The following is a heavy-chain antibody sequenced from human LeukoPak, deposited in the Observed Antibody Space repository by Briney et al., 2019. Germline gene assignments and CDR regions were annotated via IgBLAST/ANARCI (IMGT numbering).Heavy chain of an antibody. V-gene: IGHV3-23*01. CDR3: ARVSSGYYYTFHY. Sequence: GGSLRLSCAASGFTFSSYAMNWVRQAPGKGLEWVSVISGSGGSTYYADFVKGRFTISRDNSKNTLYLQMNSLRAEDTAVYYCARVSSGYYYTFHYWGQGTLVTVSS. CDR1: GFTFSSYA. D-gene: IGHD3-22*01. CDR2: ISGSGGST. J-gene: IGHJ4*02.